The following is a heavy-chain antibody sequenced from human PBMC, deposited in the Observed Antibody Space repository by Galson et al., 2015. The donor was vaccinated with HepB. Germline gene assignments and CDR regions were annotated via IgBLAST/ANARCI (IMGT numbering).Heavy chain of an antibody. D-gene: IGHD4-11*01. CDR2: INSDGSST. V-gene: IGHV3-74*01. J-gene: IGHJ4*02. CDR1: GFTFSSYW. CDR3: ARPHSNFSKTPFDY. Sequence: SLRLSCAASGFTFSSYWMHWVRQAPGKGLVWVSRINSDGSSTSYADSVKGRFTISRDNAKNTLYLQMNSLRAEDTAVYYCARPHSNFSKTPFDYWGQGTLVTVSS.